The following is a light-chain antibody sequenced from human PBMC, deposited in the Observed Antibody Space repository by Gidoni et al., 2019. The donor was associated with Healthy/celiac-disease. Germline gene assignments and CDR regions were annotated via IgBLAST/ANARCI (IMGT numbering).Light chain of an antibody. J-gene: IGLJ2*01. V-gene: IGLV1-40*01. Sequence: QSVLTQPPSVSGAPGQRVTISGTGSSSNIGAGYDVHWFQQLPGTAPKLLIYDNDNRPSGVPDRFSGSKSGTSASLAITGLQAEDEADYYCQSYDSSLSVVFGGGTKLTVL. CDR3: QSYDSSLSVV. CDR2: DND. CDR1: SSNIGAGYD.